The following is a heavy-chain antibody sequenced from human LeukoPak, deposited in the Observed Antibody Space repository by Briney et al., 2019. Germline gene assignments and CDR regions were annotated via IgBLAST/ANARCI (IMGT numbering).Heavy chain of an antibody. J-gene: IGHJ4*02. CDR2: ITGSGVHT. CDR3: AKGRRGLGS. CDR1: GFTFNNFG. V-gene: IGHV3-23*01. D-gene: IGHD3-10*01. Sequence: GGSLRLSCAASGFTFNNFGMTWVRQSPGKGLDWVSAITGSGVHTYYADSVKGRFTIFRDNSKSTLFLQMNDLRAEDTAIYYCAKGRRGLGSWGQGTLVTVSS.